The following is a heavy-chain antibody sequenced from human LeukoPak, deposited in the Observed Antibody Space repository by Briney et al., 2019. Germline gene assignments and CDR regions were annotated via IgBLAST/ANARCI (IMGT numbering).Heavy chain of an antibody. CDR2: IYHSGST. Sequence: SETLSLTCAVSGGSISSSNWWSWVRQPPGKGLEWIGEIYHSGSTNYNPSLKSRVTISVDKSKNQFSLKLSSVTAADTAVYYCARRDSSGYYYWVFDYWGQGTLVTVSS. CDR1: GGSISSSNW. V-gene: IGHV4-4*02. CDR3: ARRDSSGYYYWVFDY. J-gene: IGHJ4*02. D-gene: IGHD3-22*01.